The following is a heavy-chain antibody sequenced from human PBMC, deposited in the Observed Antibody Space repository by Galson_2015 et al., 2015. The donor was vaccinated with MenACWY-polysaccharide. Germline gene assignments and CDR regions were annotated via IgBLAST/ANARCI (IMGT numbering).Heavy chain of an antibody. V-gene: IGHV3-21*01. CDR1: GFTFSTYS. CDR2: ISSSSAYT. D-gene: IGHD6-6*01. Sequence: SLRLSCAASGFTFSTYSMNWVRQAPGKGLAWVSYISSSSAYTYYADSVKGRFTISRDNTKRSLYLQMNSLRADDTGVYFCARDGFPSSSAAFDYWGHGSLVTVSS. CDR3: ARDGFPSSSAAFDY. J-gene: IGHJ4*01.